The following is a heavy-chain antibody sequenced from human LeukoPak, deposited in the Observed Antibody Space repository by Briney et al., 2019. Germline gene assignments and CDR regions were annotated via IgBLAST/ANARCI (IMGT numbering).Heavy chain of an antibody. Sequence: GGSLRLSCAASGFTFRSYWMTWVRQAPGKGLEWVSYISSSGSTIYYADSVKGRFTISRDNAKNSLYLQMNSLRAEDTAVYYCARAARYGFDYWGQGTLVTASS. CDR3: ARAARYGFDY. CDR1: GFTFRSYW. V-gene: IGHV3-48*04. CDR2: ISSSGSTI. D-gene: IGHD2-15*01. J-gene: IGHJ4*02.